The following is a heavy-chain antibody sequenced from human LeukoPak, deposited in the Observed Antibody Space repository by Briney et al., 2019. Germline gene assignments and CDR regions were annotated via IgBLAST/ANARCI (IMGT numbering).Heavy chain of an antibody. CDR2: IYSGGST. CDR3: ASNLVMDV. D-gene: IGHD1-20*01. V-gene: IGHV3-53*01. J-gene: IGHJ6*02. CDR1: GFTVSSHY. Sequence: GRSLRLSCAASGFTVSSHYMSWVSRAPGKGLEWVSVIYSGGSTYYADSVKGRFTIPRDNSKMKLYRQMTGLRAEDTAVNSGASNLVMDVWGQGTTVTVSS.